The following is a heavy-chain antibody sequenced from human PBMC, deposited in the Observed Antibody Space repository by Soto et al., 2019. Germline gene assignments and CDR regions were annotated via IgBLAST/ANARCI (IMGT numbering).Heavy chain of an antibody. V-gene: IGHV4-59*01. CDR3: ARVRDCSGGTCYSWWFDP. CDR1: GGSISSYY. CDR2: IYYSGST. D-gene: IGHD2-15*01. Sequence: SETLSLTCTVSGGSISSYYWSWIRQPPGKGLEWIGHIYYSGSTNYNPSLKSRVTISVDTSKNQLSLKLSSVTAADTAVYYCARVRDCSGGTCYSWWFDPWGQGTLVTVSS. J-gene: IGHJ5*02.